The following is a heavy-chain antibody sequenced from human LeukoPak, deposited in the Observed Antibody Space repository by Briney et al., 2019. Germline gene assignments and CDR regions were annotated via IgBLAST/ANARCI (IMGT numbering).Heavy chain of an antibody. CDR2: IHSDGST. D-gene: IGHD3-9*01. J-gene: IGHJ2*01. V-gene: IGHV3-53*01. CDR3: ARDFPGILPGYRQDGWYFDL. CDR1: GFTFSSYA. Sequence: EGSLRLSCAASGFTFSSYAMSWVRQAPGKGLEWVSVIHSDGSTFYADSVKGRFTISRDNFENTVFLQMSSLRGEDTAVYYCARDFPGILPGYRQDGWYFDLWGRGTLVAVSS.